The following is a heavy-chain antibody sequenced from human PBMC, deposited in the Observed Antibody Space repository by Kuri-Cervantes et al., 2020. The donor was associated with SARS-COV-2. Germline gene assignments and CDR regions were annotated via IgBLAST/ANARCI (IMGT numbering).Heavy chain of an antibody. V-gene: IGHV3-7*01. J-gene: IGHJ4*02. D-gene: IGHD3-3*01. CDR1: GFTSSSYW. Sequence: GESLKISCAASGFTSSSYWMSWVRQAPGKGLEWVANIKQDGSEKYYVDSVKGRFTISRDNAKNSLYLQMNSLRAEDTAVYYCAREMGRFWSNYYPTYFDYWGQGTLVTVSS. CDR3: AREMGRFWSNYYPTYFDY. CDR2: IKQDGSEK.